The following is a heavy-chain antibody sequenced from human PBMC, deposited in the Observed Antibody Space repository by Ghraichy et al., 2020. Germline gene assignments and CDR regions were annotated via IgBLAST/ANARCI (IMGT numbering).Heavy chain of an antibody. CDR3: ARERVFWSGSDRAMDV. Sequence: SETLSLTCSVSGGSIISGDHYWSWIRQPPGKGLEWIGYIYYSGNTYYRSSLKGRVTMSVDTSKSQFSLTLNSVTAADTAVCFCARERVFWSGSDRAMDVWGRGTTVTVSS. CDR2: IYYSGNT. V-gene: IGHV4-30-4*01. J-gene: IGHJ6*02. CDR1: GGSIISGDHY. D-gene: IGHD3-3*01.